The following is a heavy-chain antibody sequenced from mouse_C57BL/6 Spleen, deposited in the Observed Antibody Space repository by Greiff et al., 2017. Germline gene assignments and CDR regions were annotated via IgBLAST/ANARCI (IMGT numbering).Heavy chain of an antibody. V-gene: IGHV1-15*01. J-gene: IGHJ1*03. CDR3: TRGGRGNFDV. Sequence: QVQLQQSGAELVRPGASVTLSCKASGYTFTDYEMHWVKQTPVHGLEWIGAIDPETGGTAYNQKFKGKAILTADKSSSTAYMELRSLTSEDSAVYYGTRGGRGNFDVWGTGTTVTVSS. CDR2: IDPETGGT. CDR1: GYTFTDYE.